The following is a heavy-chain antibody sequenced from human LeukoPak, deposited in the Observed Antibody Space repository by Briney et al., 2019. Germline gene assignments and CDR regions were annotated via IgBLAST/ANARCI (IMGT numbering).Heavy chain of an antibody. CDR2: ILYDGSNK. D-gene: IGHD4-17*01. V-gene: IGHV3-30*18. J-gene: IGHJ2*01. CDR1: GFTFSSYG. CDR3: AKVHDYGGFDL. Sequence: GRSLRLSCAASGFTFSSYGMHWVRQAPGKGLEWVAVILYDGSNKYYADSVKGRFTISRDNSKNTLYLQMNSLRAEDTAVYYCAKVHDYGGFDLWGRGTLVTVSS.